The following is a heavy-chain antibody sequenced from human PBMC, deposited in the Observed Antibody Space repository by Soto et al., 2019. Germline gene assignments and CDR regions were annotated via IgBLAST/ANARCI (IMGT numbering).Heavy chain of an antibody. CDR2: IIPIFGTA. V-gene: IGHV1-69*13. D-gene: IGHD1-7*01. J-gene: IGHJ3*02. CDR1: GGTFSSYA. CDR3: ARVVPLELRALGAFDI. Sequence: GASVKVSCKASGGTFSSYAISWVRQAPGQGLEWMGGIIPIFGTANYAQKFQGRVTITADESTSTAYMELSSLRSEDTAVYYCARVVPLELRALGAFDIWGQGTMVTVSS.